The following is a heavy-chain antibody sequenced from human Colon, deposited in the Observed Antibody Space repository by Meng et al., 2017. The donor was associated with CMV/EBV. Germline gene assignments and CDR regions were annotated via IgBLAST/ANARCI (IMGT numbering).Heavy chain of an antibody. Sequence: QLQEPGPGLGKPPGPRPLPCTVCVASISSGRHFWGWIRQAPGKGLEWIATIHYTETTHYNPSLKSRITISVDTSKNQISLKVNSVTAADTAMYYCAADISTAWFYYWGQGTLVTVSS. V-gene: IGHV4-39*07. CDR1: VASISSGRHF. J-gene: IGHJ4*02. CDR3: AADISTAWFYY. D-gene: IGHD2-2*01. CDR2: IHYTETT.